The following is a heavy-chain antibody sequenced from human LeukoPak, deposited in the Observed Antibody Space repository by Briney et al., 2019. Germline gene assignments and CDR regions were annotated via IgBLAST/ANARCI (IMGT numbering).Heavy chain of an antibody. J-gene: IGHJ6*02. V-gene: IGHV3-53*01. CDR2: IYSGGST. CDR3: ARSRAAVAGTSYYYYGMDV. Sequence: GGSLRLSCAASGFTFNIHAMSWVRQAPGKGLEWVSVIYSGGSTYYADSVKGRFTISRDNSKNTLYLQMNSPRAEDTAVYYCARSRAAVAGTSYYYYGMDVWGQGTTVTVSS. D-gene: IGHD6-19*01. CDR1: GFTFNIHA.